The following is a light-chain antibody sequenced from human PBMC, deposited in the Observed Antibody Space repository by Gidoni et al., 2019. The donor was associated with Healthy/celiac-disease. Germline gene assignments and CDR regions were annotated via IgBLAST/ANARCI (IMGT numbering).Light chain of an antibody. J-gene: IGKJ1*01. Sequence: DVVMTQSPLSLPVTLGQPASISCRSSQSLVSSDGNTYLNWFQQRPGQSPRRLIYKVSNRDSGVPDRFSGSGSGTDFTLKISRVEAEDVGVYYCMQGTHTLRTFGQGTKVEIK. CDR2: KVS. V-gene: IGKV2-30*01. CDR3: MQGTHTLRT. CDR1: QSLVSSDGNTY.